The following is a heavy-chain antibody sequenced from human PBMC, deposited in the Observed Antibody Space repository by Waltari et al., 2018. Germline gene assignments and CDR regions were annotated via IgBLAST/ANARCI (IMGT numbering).Heavy chain of an antibody. CDR1: PFSFRSYW. CDR3: ATMGAGRAPDY. D-gene: IGHD3-16*01. J-gene: IGHJ4*02. V-gene: IGHV3-7*03. Sequence: EVQLVASGGGLVQPGGSLRVSCAASPFSFRSYWMAWFRQAPGKGLEWVATIRPDGGENFYVDSVKGRFSISRDNAKNSFYLQMNSLRVEDTAIFYCATMGAGRAPDYWGQGTLVTVSS. CDR2: IRPDGGEN.